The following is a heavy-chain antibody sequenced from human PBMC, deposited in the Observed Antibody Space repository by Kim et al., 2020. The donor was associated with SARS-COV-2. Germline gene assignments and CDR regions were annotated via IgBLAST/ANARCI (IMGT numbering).Heavy chain of an antibody. V-gene: IGHV3-11*06. Sequence: RFTLSRDNAKNALYLQMNSLRAEDTAVYYCARDRVVPAASDRGRMPVCAYWGQGTLVTVSS. D-gene: IGHD2-2*01. J-gene: IGHJ4*02. CDR3: ARDRVVPAASDRGRMPVCAY.